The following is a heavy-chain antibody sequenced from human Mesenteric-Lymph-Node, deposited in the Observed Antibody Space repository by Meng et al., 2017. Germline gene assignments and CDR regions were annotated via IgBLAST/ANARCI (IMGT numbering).Heavy chain of an antibody. CDR1: GFTFSSYE. CDR2: ISSSGSTI. CDR3: ASAARGDIVGEVY. D-gene: IGHD5-12*01. J-gene: IGHJ4*02. V-gene: IGHV3-48*03. Sequence: GESLKISCAASGFTFSSYEMNWVRQAPGKGLEWVSYISSSGSTIYYTDSVKGRFTISRDNAKNSLFLQMSSLRAEDTAFYYCASAARGDIVGEVYWGLGTLVTVSS.